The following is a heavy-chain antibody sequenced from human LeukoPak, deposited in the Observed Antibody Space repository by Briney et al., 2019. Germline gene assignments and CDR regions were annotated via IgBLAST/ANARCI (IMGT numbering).Heavy chain of an antibody. V-gene: IGHV3-23*01. CDR3: AKDRPIFKD. CDR1: GFSFSRYW. CDR2: ISGSGGAT. Sequence: QPGGSLRLSCAGSGFSFSRYWMSWVRQAPGRGLEWVSTISGSGGATYYADSVKGRFTISSDNSKNTLYLQMNSLRAEDTAVYYCAKDRPIFKDWGQGTQVTVSS. J-gene: IGHJ4*02.